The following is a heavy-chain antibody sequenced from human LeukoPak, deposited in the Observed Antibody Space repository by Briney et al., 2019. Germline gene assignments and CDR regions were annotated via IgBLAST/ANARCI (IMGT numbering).Heavy chain of an antibody. V-gene: IGHV4-34*01. Sequence: SETLSLTCAVYGGSFSGYYWSWIRQPPGKGLEWIGSIYYSGSTYYNPSLKSRVTISVDTSKNQFSLKLSSVTAADTAVYYCARVNYDYVWGSYRKPYFDYWGQGTLVTVSS. CDR2: IYYSGST. D-gene: IGHD3-16*02. CDR1: GGSFSGYY. CDR3: ARVNYDYVWGSYRKPYFDY. J-gene: IGHJ4*02.